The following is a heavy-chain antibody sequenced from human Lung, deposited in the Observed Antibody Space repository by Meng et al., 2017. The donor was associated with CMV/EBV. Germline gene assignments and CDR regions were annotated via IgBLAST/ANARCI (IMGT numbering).Heavy chain of an antibody. CDR2: IKSKTDGGTT. Sequence: LTFSNAWMSWVRQAPGKGLEWVGRIKSKTDGGTTDYAAPVKGRFTISRDDSKNTLYLQMNSLKTEDTAVYYCTTDEDYDILTGYPLGYWGQGTLVTVSS. J-gene: IGHJ4*02. CDR3: TTDEDYDILTGYPLGY. CDR1: LTFSNAW. V-gene: IGHV3-15*01. D-gene: IGHD3-9*01.